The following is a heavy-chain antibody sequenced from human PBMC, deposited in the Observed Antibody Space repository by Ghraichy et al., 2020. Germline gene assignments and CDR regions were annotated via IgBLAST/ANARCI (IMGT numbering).Heavy chain of an antibody. Sequence: SETLSLTCAVYGGSFSGYYWSWIRQPPGKGLEWIGEINHSGSTNYNPSLKSRVTMSVDTSKNQFSLKLSSVTAADTAVYYCARGFWSGYSHYYYYGMDVWGQGTTVTVSS. D-gene: IGHD3-3*01. CDR2: INHSGST. CDR3: ARGFWSGYSHYYYYGMDV. J-gene: IGHJ6*02. V-gene: IGHV4-34*01. CDR1: GGSFSGYY.